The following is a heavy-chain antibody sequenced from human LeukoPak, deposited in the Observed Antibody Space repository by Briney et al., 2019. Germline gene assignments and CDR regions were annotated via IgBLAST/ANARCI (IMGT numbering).Heavy chain of an antibody. CDR1: GFMFSSYG. V-gene: IGHV3-48*01. Sequence: GGSLRLSCAASGFMFSSYGMNWVRQAPGRGLEWVSYISSSSPTIYYADSVKGRFTISRDNAKSSVYLEMNSLRAEDTAVYYCAKDLGYCSSTSCAHGGYWGQGTLVTVSS. D-gene: IGHD2-2*01. CDR2: ISSSSPTI. J-gene: IGHJ4*02. CDR3: AKDLGYCSSTSCAHGGY.